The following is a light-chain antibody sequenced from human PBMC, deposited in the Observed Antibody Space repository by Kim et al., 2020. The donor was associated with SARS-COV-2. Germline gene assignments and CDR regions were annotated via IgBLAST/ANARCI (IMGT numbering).Light chain of an antibody. J-gene: IGKJ5*01. CDR3: QQYYSTPIT. CDR2: WAS. V-gene: IGKV4-1*01. Sequence: DIGMTQSPDSLAVSLGARATINCKSSQSLLYSSNNKDYFAWYQQKPGQPPKLLISWASTRQSGVPDRFSGSGSGTDFTLTISSLQAEDVAVYYCQQYYSTPITFGQGPRLEIK. CDR1: QSLLYSSNNKDY.